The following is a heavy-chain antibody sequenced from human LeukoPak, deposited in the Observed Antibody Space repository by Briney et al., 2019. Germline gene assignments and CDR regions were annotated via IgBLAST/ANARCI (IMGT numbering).Heavy chain of an antibody. CDR3: ARLAQYCSGGSCYLGYFDY. CDR1: GYTFTSYA. D-gene: IGHD2-15*01. Sequence: ASVKVSCKASGYTFTSYAMHWVRQAPGQRLEWMGWINAGNGNTKYSQEFQGRVTITRDTSASTAYMELGSLRSEDMAVYYCARLAQYCSGGSCYLGYFDYWGQGTLVTVSS. V-gene: IGHV1-3*03. J-gene: IGHJ4*02. CDR2: INAGNGNT.